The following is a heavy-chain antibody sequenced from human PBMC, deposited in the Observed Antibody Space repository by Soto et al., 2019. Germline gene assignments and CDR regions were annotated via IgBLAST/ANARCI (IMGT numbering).Heavy chain of an antibody. D-gene: IGHD3-10*01. V-gene: IGHV1-69*01. CDR1: GGTFSNYA. J-gene: IGHJ4*02. Sequence: QVQLVQSGAEVKKPGSSVKISCYISGGTFSNYAINWVRQAPGQGLEWMGGITPVLDSRDNAPKVQDRVTTTADESTSAVSLALSSLTSEDTAIYYCERGNAGRVRYYFDLWGQGTLVTVSS. CDR2: ITPVLDSR. CDR3: ERGNAGRVRYYFDL.